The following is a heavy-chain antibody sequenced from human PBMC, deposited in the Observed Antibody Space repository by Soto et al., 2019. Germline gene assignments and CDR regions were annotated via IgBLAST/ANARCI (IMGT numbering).Heavy chain of an antibody. Sequence: ASVKVSCKASGYTFTSYGISWVRQAPGQGLEWMGWISAYNGNTNYAQKFQGRVTMTADTFTSTAYMELRSLRSDDTAMYYCSKNGTTWFASWGQGTPVTVSS. CDR1: GYTFTSYG. CDR3: SKNGTTWFAS. J-gene: IGHJ5*01. V-gene: IGHV1-18*01. D-gene: IGHD1-1*01. CDR2: ISAYNGNT.